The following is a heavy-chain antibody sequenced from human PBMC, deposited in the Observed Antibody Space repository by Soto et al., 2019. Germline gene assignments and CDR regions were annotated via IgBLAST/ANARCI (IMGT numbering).Heavy chain of an antibody. V-gene: IGHV3-23*01. D-gene: IGHD1-1*01. J-gene: IGHJ4*02. CDR1: GFIFSSYA. Sequence: GGSLRLSCGASGFIFSSYAMSWVRQAPGKGLEWVSAISESGGGTYYADSVKGRFTISRDNSKNTLYLQMNSLRADDTAVYYCAKEQLERRFGFDYWGQGALVTVSS. CDR3: AKEQLERRFGFDY. CDR2: ISESGGGT.